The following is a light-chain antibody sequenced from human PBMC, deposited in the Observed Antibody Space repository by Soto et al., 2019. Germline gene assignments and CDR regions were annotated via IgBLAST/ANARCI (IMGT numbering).Light chain of an antibody. J-gene: IGKJ4*01. V-gene: IGKV3-15*01. CDR3: QQYHKWPLT. CDR1: QSVSSK. Sequence: EVVMTQSPATLSVSPGERATLSCRASQSVSSKLGWYQQKPGQAPRLLIYSASTRATGIPDRFSGTGSGTEFTLIISSLQSEDFAVYYCQQYHKWPLTFGGGTKVEIK. CDR2: SAS.